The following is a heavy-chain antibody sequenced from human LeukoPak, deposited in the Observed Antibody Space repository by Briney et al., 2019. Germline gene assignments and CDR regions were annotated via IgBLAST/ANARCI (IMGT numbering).Heavy chain of an antibody. CDR3: ARGGRIAARQVGYYYYYYMDV. Sequence: GGSLRLSCAASGFTVSNNYISWVRQAPGKGLEWVSLIYSGGSTYYADSVKGRFTISRDNSKNTLYLQMNSLRAEDTAVYYCARGGRIAARQVGYYYYYYMDVWGKGTTVTVSS. CDR2: IYSGGST. J-gene: IGHJ6*03. V-gene: IGHV3-53*01. CDR1: GFTVSNNY. D-gene: IGHD6-6*01.